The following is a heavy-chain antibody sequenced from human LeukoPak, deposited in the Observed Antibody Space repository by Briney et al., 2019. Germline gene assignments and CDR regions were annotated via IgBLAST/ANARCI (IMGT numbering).Heavy chain of an antibody. Sequence: GGSLRLSCAASGFTFSDYYMSWIRQAPGKGLEWVSYISSSGSSIYYADSVKGRFTISRDNSKNTLYLEMNSLRADDTAVYYCAKIGIYYDSTGYFGYFEHWGQGTLVTVSS. CDR2: ISSSGSSI. J-gene: IGHJ4*02. V-gene: IGHV3-11*04. CDR1: GFTFSDYY. D-gene: IGHD3-22*01. CDR3: AKIGIYYDSTGYFGYFEH.